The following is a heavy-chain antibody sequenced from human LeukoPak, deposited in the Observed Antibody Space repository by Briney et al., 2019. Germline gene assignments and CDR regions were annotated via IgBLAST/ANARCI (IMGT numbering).Heavy chain of an antibody. CDR1: GFTFDDYG. Sequence: GGSLRLSCAASGFTFDDYGMSWVRQAPGKGLEWVSGINWNGGSTGYADSVKGRFTISRDNAKNSLYLQMNSLRAEDTAVYYCARDGPQSFIIGYNYYGMDVWGQGTTVIVSS. D-gene: IGHD3-10*01. V-gene: IGHV3-20*04. J-gene: IGHJ6*02. CDR3: ARDGPQSFIIGYNYYGMDV. CDR2: INWNGGST.